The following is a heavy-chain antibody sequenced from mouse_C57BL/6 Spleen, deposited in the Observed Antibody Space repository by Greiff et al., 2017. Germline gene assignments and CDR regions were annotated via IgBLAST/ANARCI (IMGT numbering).Heavy chain of an antibody. J-gene: IGHJ3*01. CDR3: TRDYGSSYVFAY. CDR1: GYTFTDYE. Sequence: QVQLQQSGAELVRPGASVTLSCKASGYTFTDYEMHWVKQTPVHGLEWIGAIDPATGGTAYNQKFKGKAILTADKSSSTAYMELRSLTSEDSAVYYCTRDYGSSYVFAYWGQGTLVTVSA. V-gene: IGHV1-15*01. D-gene: IGHD1-1*01. CDR2: IDPATGGT.